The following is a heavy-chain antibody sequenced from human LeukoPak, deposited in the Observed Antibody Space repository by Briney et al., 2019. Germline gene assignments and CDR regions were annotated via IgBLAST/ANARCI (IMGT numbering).Heavy chain of an antibody. CDR1: GNTLTELS. V-gene: IGHV1-24*01. CDR2: FDPGADDT. Sequence: GASVKVSCKVSGNTLTELSLHWVRQAPGKGLEWMGGFDPGADDTLYAQKFQARVTMTEDTSTDTDYMELSSLGAEDTAVYYCAAGGVYDLLPYWGQGTLVTVSS. D-gene: IGHD5/OR15-5a*01. J-gene: IGHJ4*02. CDR3: AAGGVYDLLPY.